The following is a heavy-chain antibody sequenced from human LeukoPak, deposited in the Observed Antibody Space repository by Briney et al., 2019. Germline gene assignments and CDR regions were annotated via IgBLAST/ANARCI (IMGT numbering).Heavy chain of an antibody. CDR2: ISGSGGST. D-gene: IGHD3-10*01. J-gene: IGHJ6*03. CDR1: GFTFSSYA. Sequence: GSLRLSCAASGFTFSSYAMSWVRQAPGKGLEWVSAISGSGGSTYYADSVKGRFTISRDNSKNTLYLQMNSLRAEDMAVYYCARRSGSGTINGTFYFYYMDVWGKGTTVTVSS. CDR3: ARRSGSGTINGTFYFYYMDV. V-gene: IGHV3-23*01.